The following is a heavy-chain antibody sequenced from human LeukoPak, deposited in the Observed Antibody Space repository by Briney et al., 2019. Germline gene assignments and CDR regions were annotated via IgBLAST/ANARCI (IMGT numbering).Heavy chain of an antibody. V-gene: IGHV3-7*01. J-gene: IGHJ4*02. CDR3: ANVPRSTVSY. CDR2: LNEDGSVK. D-gene: IGHD2-2*01. CDR1: EFSFSTNW. Sequence: GRSLRLSCAASEFSFSTNWMHWVRQTPGRRLEWVAELNEDGSVKYYVDSVKGRFTISRDNAKSLLFLQMYNLRTEDTGVYFCANVPRSTVSYWGRGTLVTVSS.